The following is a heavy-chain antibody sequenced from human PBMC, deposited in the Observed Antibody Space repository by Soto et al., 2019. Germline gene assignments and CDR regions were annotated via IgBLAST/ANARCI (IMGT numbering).Heavy chain of an antibody. CDR2: IHHSGST. J-gene: IGHJ4*02. D-gene: IGHD1-26*01. CDR1: GASISSTSSGDW. Sequence: QVQLQESGPGLVKPSGTLSLTCTVSGASISSTSSGDWWSWVRQPPGKGLEWIGEIHHSGSTNYNPSLKSRVTMSVDKSKNQFSLRLSSVTAADTAVYSCAKMVGATLVDYWGQGTLVTVSS. CDR3: AKMVGATLVDY. V-gene: IGHV4-4*02.